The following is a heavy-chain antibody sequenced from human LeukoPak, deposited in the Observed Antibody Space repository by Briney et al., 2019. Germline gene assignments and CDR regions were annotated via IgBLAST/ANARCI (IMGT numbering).Heavy chain of an antibody. V-gene: IGHV4-39*01. D-gene: IGHD1-26*01. CDR2: IYYTGST. J-gene: IGHJ4*02. Sequence: PSETLSLTCTVSGGSISSSSYYWAWIRQPPGKGLEWIGSIYYTGSTYYSASLKSRVTISVDTSKDQFSLKLNSVTAADTAVYYCARHDVGSQYLSYYLDYWGQGTLVTVSS. CDR1: GGSISSSSYY. CDR3: ARHDVGSQYLSYYLDY.